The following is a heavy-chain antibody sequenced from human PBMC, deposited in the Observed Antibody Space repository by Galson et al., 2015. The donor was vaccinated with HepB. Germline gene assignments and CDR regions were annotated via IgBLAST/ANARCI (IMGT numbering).Heavy chain of an antibody. V-gene: IGHV1-24*01. Sequence: SVKVSCKVSGYTLTDLSMHWVRQAPGKGLEWMGGFDPEDGETIYAQKFQGRVTVTEDTSTDTAYMELSSLRSEDTAVYYCATGQLRYFDWPRVGFDPWGQGTLVTVSS. CDR1: GYTLTDLS. J-gene: IGHJ5*02. CDR2: FDPEDGET. D-gene: IGHD3-9*01. CDR3: ATGQLRYFDWPRVGFDP.